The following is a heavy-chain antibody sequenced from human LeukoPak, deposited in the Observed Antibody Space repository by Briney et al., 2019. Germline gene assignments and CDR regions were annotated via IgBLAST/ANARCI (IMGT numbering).Heavy chain of an antibody. CDR3: ARHSHIVVVPAAILGWFDP. J-gene: IGHJ5*02. CDR1: GGSISSSSYY. Sequence: PSETLSLTCTVSGGSISSSSYYWGWIRQPPGKGLEWIGSIYYSGSTYYNPSLKSRVTISVDTSKNQFSLKLSSVTAADTAVYYCARHSHIVVVPAAILGWFDPWGQGTLVTVSS. D-gene: IGHD2-2*02. CDR2: IYYSGST. V-gene: IGHV4-39*01.